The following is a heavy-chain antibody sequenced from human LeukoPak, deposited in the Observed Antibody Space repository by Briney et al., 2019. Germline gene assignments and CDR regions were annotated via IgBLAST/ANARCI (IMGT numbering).Heavy chain of an antibody. J-gene: IGHJ4*02. Sequence: GGSLRLSCTASGFTFGDYAMSWVRQAPGKGLEWVGFIRSKGYGGTTEYAASVKGRFTISRDDSKCIAYMQMNSLKTEDTAVYYCTRSSIVATSIDHWGQGTLVTVSS. V-gene: IGHV3-49*04. CDR2: IRSKGYGGTT. CDR3: TRSSIVATSIDH. CDR1: GFTFGDYA. D-gene: IGHD5-12*01.